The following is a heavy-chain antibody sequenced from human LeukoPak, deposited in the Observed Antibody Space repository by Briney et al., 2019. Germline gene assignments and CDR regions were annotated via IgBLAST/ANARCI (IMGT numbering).Heavy chain of an antibody. J-gene: IGHJ4*02. V-gene: IGHV5-51*01. CDR1: GYSFTSYW. Sequence: GESLKISCKGSGYSFTSYWIGWVRQMPGKDLEWMGIIYPGDSDTRYSPSFQGQVTISADKSISTAYLQWSSLKASDTAMYYCARQYCSGGSCYHFDYWGQGTLVTVSS. D-gene: IGHD2-15*01. CDR2: IYPGDSDT. CDR3: ARQYCSGGSCYHFDY.